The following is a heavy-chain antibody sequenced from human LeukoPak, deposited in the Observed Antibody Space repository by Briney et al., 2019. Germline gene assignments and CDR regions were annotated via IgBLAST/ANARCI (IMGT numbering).Heavy chain of an antibody. CDR1: GGSFSGYY. D-gene: IGHD1-14*01. V-gene: IGHV4-34*01. J-gene: IGHJ5*02. CDR3: ARGAGGWITGLNWFDP. Sequence: SETLSLTCAVYGGSFSGYYWSWIRQPPGKELEWIGEINHSGSTNYNPSLKSRVTISVDTSKNQFSLKLSSVTAADTAVYYCARGAGGWITGLNWFDPWGQGTLVTVSS. CDR2: INHSGST.